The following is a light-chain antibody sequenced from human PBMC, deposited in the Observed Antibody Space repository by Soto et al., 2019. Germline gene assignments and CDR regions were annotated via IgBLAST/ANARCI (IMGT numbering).Light chain of an antibody. J-gene: IGKJ5*01. CDR2: ATS. V-gene: IGKV1-39*01. CDR3: QQSGTTPS. Sequence: VQMTLYPSSLSASVGDRVNITCRASMTVSSYLTWYQQKPGTVPKLLIYATSNVQSGVPSRFSGRGFGTDFTLTISSLQPEEFATYYCQQSGTTPSFGQGTRLEI. CDR1: MTVSSY.